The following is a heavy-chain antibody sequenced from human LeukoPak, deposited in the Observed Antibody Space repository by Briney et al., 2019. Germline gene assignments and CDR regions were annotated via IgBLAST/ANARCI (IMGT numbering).Heavy chain of an antibody. CDR1: GYSISTGRY. V-gene: IGHV4-38-2*01. CDR3: ARSLSTAGIDY. J-gene: IGHJ4*02. D-gene: IGHD2-2*01. Sequence: KPSETLSLTCAVSGYSISTGRYWGWIRQPPGKGLEWIGSIYQSGSTYYNPSLKSRVTISVDTSKNQFSLNLRSVTAADTAVYYCARSLSTAGIDYWGQGTLVTGSS. CDR2: IYQSGST.